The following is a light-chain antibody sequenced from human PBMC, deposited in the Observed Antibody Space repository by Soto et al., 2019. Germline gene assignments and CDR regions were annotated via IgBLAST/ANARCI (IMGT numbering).Light chain of an antibody. Sequence: QSVLTQPPSVSGAPGQRVTIPCTGSGSNIGVGYEVHWYQQLPGTAPKLLIYAHTNRPSGVPDRFSASTSGTSASLAISGLQSEDEGDYYCAPWDDSLNGYVFGPGTKVTVL. J-gene: IGLJ1*01. V-gene: IGLV1-40*01. CDR3: APWDDSLNGYV. CDR1: GSNIGVGYE. CDR2: AHT.